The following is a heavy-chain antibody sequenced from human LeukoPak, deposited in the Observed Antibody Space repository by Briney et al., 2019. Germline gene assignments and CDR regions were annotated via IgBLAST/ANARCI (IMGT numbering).Heavy chain of an antibody. D-gene: IGHD2-2*02. CDR1: GCTFSSYA. Sequence: SVKVSCKASGCTFSSYAISWVRQAPGQGLEWMGGIIPIFGTANYAQKFQGRVTITADKSTSTAYMELSSLRSEDTAVYYCARVPVVPAAIGLWYFDLWGRGTLVTVSS. V-gene: IGHV1-69*06. CDR2: IIPIFGTA. CDR3: ARVPVVPAAIGLWYFDL. J-gene: IGHJ2*01.